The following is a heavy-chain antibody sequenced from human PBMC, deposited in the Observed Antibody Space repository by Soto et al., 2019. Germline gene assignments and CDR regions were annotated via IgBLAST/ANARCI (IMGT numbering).Heavy chain of an antibody. CDR2: ISYDGSNK. CDR3: ARRRRYFDY. J-gene: IGHJ4*02. V-gene: IGHV3-30-3*01. CDR1: GFTFSSYA. Sequence: GGSLRLSCAASGFTFSSYAMHWVRQAPGKGLEWVAVISYDGSNKYYADSVKGRFTISRDNSKNTLYLQMNSLRAEDTAVYYCARRRRYFDYWGQGTLVTVPQ.